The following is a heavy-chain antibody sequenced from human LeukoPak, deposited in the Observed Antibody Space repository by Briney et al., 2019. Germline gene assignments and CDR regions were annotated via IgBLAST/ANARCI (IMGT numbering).Heavy chain of an antibody. Sequence: SGGSLRPSCAASGFTFSSYAMHWVRQAPGKGLEWVAVISYDGSNKYYADSVKGRFTISRDNSKDTLYLQMNSLRAEDTAVYYCARGASSAYYVDYWGQGTLVSVSS. D-gene: IGHD3-22*01. CDR2: ISYDGSNK. CDR1: GFTFSSYA. V-gene: IGHV3-30-3*01. J-gene: IGHJ4*02. CDR3: ARGASSAYYVDY.